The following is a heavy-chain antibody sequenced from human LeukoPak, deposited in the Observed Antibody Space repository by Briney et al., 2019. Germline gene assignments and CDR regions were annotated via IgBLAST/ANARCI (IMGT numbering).Heavy chain of an antibody. J-gene: IGHJ6*03. CDR2: INPNSGGT. Sequence: ASVKVSCKASGYTFTGYYMHWVRQAPGQGLEWMGWINPNSGGTNYAQKFQGRVTMTRDTSISTAYMELSRLRSDDTAVYYCARGFGSGWYYYYYYMDVWGKGTTVTVSS. CDR1: GYTFTGYY. V-gene: IGHV1-2*02. CDR3: ARGFGSGWYYYYYYMDV. D-gene: IGHD6-19*01.